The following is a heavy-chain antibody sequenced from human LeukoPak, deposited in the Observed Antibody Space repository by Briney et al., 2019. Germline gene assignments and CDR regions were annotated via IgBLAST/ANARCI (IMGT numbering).Heavy chain of an antibody. J-gene: IGHJ4*02. CDR3: ARGRGIAL. V-gene: IGHV3-7*01. CDR2: IRQDGSEM. CDR1: GFSFSNYW. Sequence: GGSLRLSCAASGFSFSNYWMSWVRQAPGKGPEWVANIRQDGSEMYYVDSVKGRFTISRDNAKNSLYLQMNSLRADDTAVYYCARGRGIALWGQGTLVTVSS. D-gene: IGHD6-13*01.